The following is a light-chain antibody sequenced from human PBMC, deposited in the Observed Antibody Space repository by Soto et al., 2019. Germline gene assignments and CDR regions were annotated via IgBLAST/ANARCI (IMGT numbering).Light chain of an antibody. Sequence: EIVLTQSPATLSLSPGDRATLSCRASQSVSTYLGWYQQKPGQAPRLLIYDASNRATGIPARFSGSGSGTDFTLTICSLEPEDFAVYYCQQRSNWPLTFGGGTKVEIK. V-gene: IGKV3-11*01. J-gene: IGKJ4*01. CDR2: DAS. CDR3: QQRSNWPLT. CDR1: QSVSTY.